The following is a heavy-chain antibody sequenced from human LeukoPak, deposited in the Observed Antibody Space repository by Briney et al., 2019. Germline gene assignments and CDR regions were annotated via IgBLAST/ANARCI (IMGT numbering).Heavy chain of an antibody. J-gene: IGHJ4*02. Sequence: PGGSLRLSCAVSGLTFSSYAMSWVRQAPGKGLEWVSVISGSGGSTYYRDSVKGRFTISRDNSKNTLYLQMNSLTAGDTAVYYCAKDGTTTVTFDYWGQGTLVTVSS. V-gene: IGHV3-23*01. CDR2: ISGSGGST. CDR3: AKDGTTTVTFDY. D-gene: IGHD4-11*01. CDR1: GLTFSSYA.